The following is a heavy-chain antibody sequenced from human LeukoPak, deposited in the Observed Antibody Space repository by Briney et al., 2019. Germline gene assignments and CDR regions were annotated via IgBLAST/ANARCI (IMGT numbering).Heavy chain of an antibody. CDR1: GFTFSSYA. CDR3: NTDYNGSPS. Sequence: GGSLRLSCAASGFTFSSYAMSWVRQAPGKGLEWVGRIKSKTDGGTTDYAAPVKGRFTISRDDSKNTLYLQMNSLKTEDTAVYYCNTDYNGSPSWGQGALVTVSS. J-gene: IGHJ5*02. CDR2: IKSKTDGGTT. V-gene: IGHV3-15*01. D-gene: IGHD1-26*01.